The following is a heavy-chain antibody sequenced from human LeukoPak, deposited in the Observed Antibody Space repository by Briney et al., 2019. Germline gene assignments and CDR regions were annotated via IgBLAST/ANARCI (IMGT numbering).Heavy chain of an antibody. CDR1: GFTFSSYN. V-gene: IGHV3-21*01. CDR3: AREGITAGVNLDY. CDR2: ISSSSSYI. D-gene: IGHD1-14*01. J-gene: IGHJ4*02. Sequence: GGSLRLSCAASGFTFSSYNMNWVRQAPGKGLEWVSSISSSSSYIYYADSVRGRFTISRDNARNTLYLQMNSLRAEDTAVYYCAREGITAGVNLDYWGQGTLVTVSS.